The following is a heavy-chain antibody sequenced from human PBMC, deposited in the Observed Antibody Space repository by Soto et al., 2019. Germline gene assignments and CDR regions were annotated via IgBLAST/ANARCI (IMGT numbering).Heavy chain of an antibody. V-gene: IGHV4-34*01. CDR1: GGSLSGYY. CDR2: INHSGST. Sequence: QVQLQQWGAGLLKPSETLSLTCAVYGGSLSGYYWSWIRQPPGKGLEWIGEINHSGSTNYNPSLKSRVIISVDTSKNQLSLKLSSVTAADTAVYYCARDCTKVDYYYYGMDVWGQGTTVTVSS. D-gene: IGHD2-8*01. CDR3: ARDCTKVDYYYYGMDV. J-gene: IGHJ6*02.